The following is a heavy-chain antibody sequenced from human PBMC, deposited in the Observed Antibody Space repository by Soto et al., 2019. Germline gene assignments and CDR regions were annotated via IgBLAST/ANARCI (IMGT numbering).Heavy chain of an antibody. CDR3: ARSEPLQLCHDY. J-gene: IGHJ4*02. V-gene: IGHV1-2*02. Sequence: ASVKVSCKASGYTFTGYYMHWVRQAPGQGLEWMGWINPNSGGTNYAQQFQGRVTMTRDTSISTAYMELSRLRSDDTAVYYCARSEPLQLCHDYWGQGTLVTVSS. CDR1: GYTFTGYY. D-gene: IGHD5-18*01. CDR2: INPNSGGT.